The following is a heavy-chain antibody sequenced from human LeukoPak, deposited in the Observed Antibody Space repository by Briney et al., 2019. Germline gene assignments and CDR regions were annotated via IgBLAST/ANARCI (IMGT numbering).Heavy chain of an antibody. D-gene: IGHD3-22*01. J-gene: IGHJ4*02. V-gene: IGHV3-23*01. CDR2: ISSGGDST. CDR1: GFTFSSYV. CDR3: AKSHDSSGSDY. Sequence: PGGSLRLSCAASGFTFSSYVLGWVRQAPGQGLEWVSTISSGGDSTSYADSVKGRFTISRDNSKNTLYMQMNSLRAEDTAVYYCAKSHDSSGSDYWGQGTLVTVSS.